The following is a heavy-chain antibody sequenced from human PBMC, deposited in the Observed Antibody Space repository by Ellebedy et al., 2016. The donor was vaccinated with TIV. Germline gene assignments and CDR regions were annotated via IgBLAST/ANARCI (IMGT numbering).Heavy chain of an antibody. CDR2: INPNSGGT. V-gene: IGHV1-2*02. Sequence: ASVKVSXKASGYTFTGYYMHWVRQAPGQGLEWMGWINPNSGGTNYAQKFQGRVTMTRDTSISTAYMELSRLRSDDTAVYYCARAPKWGNAFDIWGQGTMVTVSS. D-gene: IGHD3-16*01. CDR1: GYTFTGYY. J-gene: IGHJ3*02. CDR3: ARAPKWGNAFDI.